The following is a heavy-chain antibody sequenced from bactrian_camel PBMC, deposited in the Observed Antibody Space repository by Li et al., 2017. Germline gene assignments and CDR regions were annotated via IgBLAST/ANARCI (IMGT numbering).Heavy chain of an antibody. J-gene: IGHJ6*01. CDR3: AADPRRAGVCNTRADFFDY. CDR1: GYTRTNVC. CDR2: IDSLGRT. Sequence: EVQLVESGGDSVEAGGSLRLSCAATGYTRTNVCMGWFRQAPGKERDWVALIDSLGRTTYTASVKGRFRISKSNAENALYLQMNSLNSEDTAMYYCAADPRRAGVCNTRADFFDYWGQGTQVTVS. V-gene: IGHV3S67*01. D-gene: IGHD2*01.